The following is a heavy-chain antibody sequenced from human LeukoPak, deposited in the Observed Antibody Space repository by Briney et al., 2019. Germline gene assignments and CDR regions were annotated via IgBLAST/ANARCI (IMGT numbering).Heavy chain of an antibody. V-gene: IGHV3-53*01. CDR3: AKDEATSGGGLAS. Sequence: GGSLRLSCAASGFTVSGTHMSWVRQAPGKVLEWVSAMYTGGTTYYADSVTGRFTVSRDTSRNTLFLHMNNLGAEDTAVYYCAKDEATSGGGLASWGQGTLVIVSS. CDR1: GFTVSGTH. CDR2: MYTGGTT. D-gene: IGHD3-16*01. J-gene: IGHJ5*01.